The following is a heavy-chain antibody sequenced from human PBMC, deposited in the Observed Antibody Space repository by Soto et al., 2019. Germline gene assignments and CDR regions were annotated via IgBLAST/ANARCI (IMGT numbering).Heavy chain of an antibody. D-gene: IGHD3-16*01. CDR1: GFTFDDHA. V-gene: IGHV3-9*01. Sequence: EVQLVESGGGLVQPGRSLRLSCAASGFTFDDHAMHWVRQGPGKGLEWVSGISWNSGSIGYADSVKGRFTISRDNAKKSLDMEMKSLGPGDTGGYFWAKDSGGGVGLFDFWGQGTLVTASS. J-gene: IGHJ4*02. CDR3: AKDSGGGVGLFDF. CDR2: ISWNSGSI.